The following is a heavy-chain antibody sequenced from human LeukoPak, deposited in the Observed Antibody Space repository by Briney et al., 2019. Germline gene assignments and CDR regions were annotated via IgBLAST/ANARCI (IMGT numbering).Heavy chain of an antibody. CDR3: ASECGYSGYTFDY. Sequence: SETLSLTCTVSGGSISDYFWSWIRQPPGKGLEWVGYVFYNGSTNYNPSLKSRVTISIDTSRIRFSLRLSSVTAADTARYYCASECGYSGYTFDYWGQGNMVTVSS. CDR1: GGSISDYF. J-gene: IGHJ4*02. CDR2: VFYNGST. V-gene: IGHV4-59*01. D-gene: IGHD5-12*01.